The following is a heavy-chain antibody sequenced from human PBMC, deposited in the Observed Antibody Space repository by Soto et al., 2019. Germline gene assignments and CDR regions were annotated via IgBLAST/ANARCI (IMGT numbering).Heavy chain of an antibody. D-gene: IGHD7-27*01. V-gene: IGHV3-30*18. Sequence: GSLRLSCAASGFTFSSYGMHWVRQAPGKGLEWVAVISYDGSNKYYADSVKGRFTISRDNSKNTLYLQMNSLRAEDTAVYYCAKTTGDSYWGQGTLVTVSS. CDR3: AKTTGDSY. J-gene: IGHJ4*02. CDR1: GFTFSSYG. CDR2: ISYDGSNK.